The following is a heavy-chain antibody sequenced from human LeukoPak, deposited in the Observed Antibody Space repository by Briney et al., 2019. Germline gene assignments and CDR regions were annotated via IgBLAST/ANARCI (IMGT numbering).Heavy chain of an antibody. Sequence: GGSLRLSCAASGFTFSNYRMNWVRQAPGKGLEWVSYISYSSSTIFYADSVKGRFTISRDNARNSMYLQMSSLRAEDTAVYFCAKDLAYDSSGYNYYYYYGMDVWGQGTTVTVSS. D-gene: IGHD3-22*01. CDR1: GFTFSNYR. CDR3: AKDLAYDSSGYNYYYYYGMDV. CDR2: ISYSSSTI. J-gene: IGHJ6*02. V-gene: IGHV3-48*01.